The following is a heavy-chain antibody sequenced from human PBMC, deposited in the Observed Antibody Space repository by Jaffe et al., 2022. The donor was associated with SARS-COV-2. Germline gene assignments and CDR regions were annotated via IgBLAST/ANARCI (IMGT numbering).Heavy chain of an antibody. V-gene: IGHV3-30*18. J-gene: IGHJ4*02. CDR3: AKEVDSSSWYFDY. CDR2: ISYDGSNK. D-gene: IGHD6-13*01. Sequence: QVQLVESGGGVVQPGRSLRLSCAASGFTFSSYGMHWVRQAPGKGLEWVAVISYDGSNKYYADSVKGRFTISRDNSKNTLYLQMNSLRAEDTAVYYCAKEVDSSSWYFDYWGQGTLVTVSS. CDR1: GFTFSSYG.